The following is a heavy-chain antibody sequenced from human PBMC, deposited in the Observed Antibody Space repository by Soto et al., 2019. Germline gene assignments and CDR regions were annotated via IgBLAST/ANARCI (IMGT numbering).Heavy chain of an antibody. Sequence: QVQLQQWGAGLLKPSETLSLTCAVYGGSFSGYYWSWIRQPPGKGLEWIGEINHSGSTNYNPSLKRRVTISVDTSKNQFSLKLSSVTAADTAVYYCARLPSDTARGRGIRRYNWFDPWGQGTLVTVSS. D-gene: IGHD5-18*01. CDR3: ARLPSDTARGRGIRRYNWFDP. V-gene: IGHV4-34*01. CDR1: GGSFSGYY. CDR2: INHSGST. J-gene: IGHJ5*02.